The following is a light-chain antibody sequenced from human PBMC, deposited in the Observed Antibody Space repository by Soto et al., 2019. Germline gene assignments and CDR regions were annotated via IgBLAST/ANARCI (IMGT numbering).Light chain of an antibody. Sequence: EIVLTQSPGTLSVSPGERATLSCRASQSVSSSYLAWYQQKPGQAPRLLIYGASSRATGIPDRFSGSGSGTDFTLTISRLEPEEFAVYYSQHYGRLLWTCGQGTKVEIK. V-gene: IGKV3-20*01. J-gene: IGKJ1*01. CDR1: QSVSSSY. CDR3: QHYGRLLWT. CDR2: GAS.